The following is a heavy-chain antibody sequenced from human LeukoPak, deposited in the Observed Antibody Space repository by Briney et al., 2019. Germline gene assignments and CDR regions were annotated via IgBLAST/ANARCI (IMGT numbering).Heavy chain of an antibody. V-gene: IGHV4-34*01. J-gene: IGHJ3*02. D-gene: IGHD4-17*01. CDR1: GGSFSGYY. CDR3: ARSFLTTVDAFDI. CDR2: IYYSGST. Sequence: SETLSLTCAVYGGSFSGYYWSWIRQPPGKGLEWIGSIYYSGSTYYNPSLKSRVTISVDTSKNQFSLKLSSVTAADTAVYYCARSFLTTVDAFDIWGQGTMVTVSS.